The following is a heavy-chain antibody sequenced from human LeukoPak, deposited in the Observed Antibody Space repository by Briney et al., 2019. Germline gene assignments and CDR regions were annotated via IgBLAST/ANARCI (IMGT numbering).Heavy chain of an antibody. CDR3: MRGNILSGYCIDF. V-gene: IGHV4-34*01. Sequence: SEPLSLTCAVHGGSIRGYYWSWIRQPPGKGLGWVGEIHYTGATSYNPSLKSRATISIATSKNQVSLWLSFVTAAGTPVYYCMRGNILSGYCIDFGGQGALVTVSS. D-gene: IGHD3-9*01. CDR1: GGSIRGYY. J-gene: IGHJ4*02. CDR2: IHYTGAT.